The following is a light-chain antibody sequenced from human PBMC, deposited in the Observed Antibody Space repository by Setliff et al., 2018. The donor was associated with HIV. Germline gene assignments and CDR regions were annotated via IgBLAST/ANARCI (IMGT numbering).Light chain of an antibody. Sequence: QSVLAQPASVSGSPGQSITISCTGTTSDVDAYDYVSWYQQHPGKAPKLLIYEVNNRPSGVSTRFSGSKSGNTASLTISGLQAEDEADYHCSSYTTTSTVVFGGGTKVTVL. V-gene: IGLV2-14*01. CDR2: EVN. J-gene: IGLJ2*01. CDR1: TSDVDAYDY. CDR3: SSYTTTSTVV.